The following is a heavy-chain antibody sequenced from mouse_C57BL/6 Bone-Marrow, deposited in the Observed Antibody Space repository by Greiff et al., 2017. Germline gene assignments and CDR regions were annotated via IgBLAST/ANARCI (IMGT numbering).Heavy chain of an antibody. CDR3: ARVHYDYWYFDV. Sequence: EVQVVESGGGLVKPGGSLKLSCAASGFTFSDYGMHWVRQAPEKGLEWVAYISSGSSTIYYADTVKGRFTISSDNAKNTLFLQMTSLRSEDTAMYYCARVHYDYWYFDVWGTGTTVTVSS. J-gene: IGHJ1*03. CDR2: ISSGSSTI. V-gene: IGHV5-17*01. D-gene: IGHD2-4*01. CDR1: GFTFSDYG.